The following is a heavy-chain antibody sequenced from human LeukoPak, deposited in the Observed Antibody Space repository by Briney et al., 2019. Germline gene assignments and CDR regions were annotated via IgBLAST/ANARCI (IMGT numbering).Heavy chain of an antibody. Sequence: PGGSLRLSCEASGFTFSRYWMHWVRQAPGKGLVWVSRINSDGSRTTYADSVRGRFTISRDNAKNTLYLQMNSLRAEDTAVYYCAKDFVVVPGNVNYFDYWGQGTLVTVSS. D-gene: IGHD2-21*02. V-gene: IGHV3-74*01. CDR1: GFTFSRYW. CDR2: INSDGSRT. J-gene: IGHJ4*02. CDR3: AKDFVVVPGNVNYFDY.